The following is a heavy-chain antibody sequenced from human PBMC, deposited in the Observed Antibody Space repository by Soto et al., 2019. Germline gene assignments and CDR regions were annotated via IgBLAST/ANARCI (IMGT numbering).Heavy chain of an antibody. Sequence: GGSLRLSCAASGFTFSSYWMHWVRQAPGKGLVWVSRINSDGSSTSYADSVKGRFTISRDNAKNTLYLQMNSLRAEDTAVYYCARAAARFGYSYGQPPDYWGQGTLVTVSS. D-gene: IGHD5-18*01. J-gene: IGHJ4*02. CDR2: INSDGSST. CDR1: GFTFSSYW. CDR3: ARAAARFGYSYGQPPDY. V-gene: IGHV3-74*01.